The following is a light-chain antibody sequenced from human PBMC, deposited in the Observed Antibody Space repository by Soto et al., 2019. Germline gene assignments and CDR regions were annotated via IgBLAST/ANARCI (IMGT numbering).Light chain of an antibody. CDR1: QSISSW. V-gene: IGKV1-5*03. J-gene: IGKJ1*01. CDR3: QQYNTYS. CDR2: KAS. Sequence: DIQMTQSPSTLSASVGDRVTITCRASQSISSWLAWYQQKPGKPPKLLIYKASSLETGVPSRFSGSGSGTEFTLTISSLQPDDFATYYCQQYNTYSFGQGNKVEI.